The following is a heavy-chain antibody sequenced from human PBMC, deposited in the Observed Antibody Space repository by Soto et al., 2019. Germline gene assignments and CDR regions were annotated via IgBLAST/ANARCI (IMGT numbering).Heavy chain of an antibody. D-gene: IGHD6-25*01. J-gene: IGHJ6*02. CDR2: ISYDGRNK. V-gene: IGHV3-30*03. CDR1: GFTFSTYG. CDR3: ADTSSAYDDFYYGMDV. Sequence: QVELVESGGGVVHPGRSLRLSCAGSGFTFSTYGMHWVRQAPGKGLEWVAVISYDGRNKYYADFVKGRFTISRDNSRNTLSLQMNSLRVEDTALYYCADTSSAYDDFYYGMDVWGQGTTVTVSS.